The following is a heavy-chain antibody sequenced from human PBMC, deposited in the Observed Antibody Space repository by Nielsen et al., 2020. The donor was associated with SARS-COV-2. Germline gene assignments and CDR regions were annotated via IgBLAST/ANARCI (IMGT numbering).Heavy chain of an antibody. CDR3: ARDLRFGEPDAFDI. J-gene: IGHJ3*02. CDR2: ISGNSRDT. CDR1: AFSFGDFY. V-gene: IGHV3-11*06. D-gene: IGHD3-10*01. Sequence: GESLKISCAASAFSFGDFYMTWIRQAPGKGLEWVSYISGNSRDTNHADSVKGRFTISRDNSKNTLYLQMNSLRAEDTAVYYCARDLRFGEPDAFDIWGQGTMVTVSS.